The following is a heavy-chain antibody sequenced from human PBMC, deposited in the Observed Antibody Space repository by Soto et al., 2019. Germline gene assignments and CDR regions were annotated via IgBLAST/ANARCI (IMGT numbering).Heavy chain of an antibody. D-gene: IGHD5-12*01. V-gene: IGHV1-69*02. CDR2: IIPILGIA. CDR1: GGTFSSYT. J-gene: IGHJ4*02. Sequence: QVQLVQSGAEVKKPGSSVKVSCKASGGTFSSYTISWVRQAPGQGLEWMGRIIPILGIANYAQKFQGRVTXTXAKSTSTAYMELSSLRSEDTAVYYCARYSGYVPFDYWGQGTLVTVSS. CDR3: ARYSGYVPFDY.